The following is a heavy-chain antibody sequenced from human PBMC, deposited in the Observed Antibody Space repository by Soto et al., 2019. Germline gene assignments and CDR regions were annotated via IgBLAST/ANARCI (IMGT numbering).Heavy chain of an antibody. CDR2: ISSNGGST. CDR3: VKDWGDTIKNVGMEV. Sequence: GGSLRLSCSASGFTFSSNAMHWVRQAPGKGLEYVSAISSNGGSTYYADSVKDRFTISRDNSKNTLYLQMSSPRTDDTAVYYCVKDWGDTIKNVGMEVWGQGTTVTVS. D-gene: IGHD3-16*01. CDR1: GFTFSSNA. V-gene: IGHV3-64D*08. J-gene: IGHJ6*02.